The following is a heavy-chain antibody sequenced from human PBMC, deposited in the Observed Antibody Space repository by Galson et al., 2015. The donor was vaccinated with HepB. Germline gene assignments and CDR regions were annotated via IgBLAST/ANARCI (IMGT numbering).Heavy chain of an antibody. V-gene: IGHV5-51*01. Sequence: QSGAEVKKPGESLKISCKASGYSFTSHWIGWVRQMPGKGLEWMGVIYPGDSQTTYSPSFEGQATISADRSITTAYLQWNSLKASDSAVYYCARPLGIAAAGKSSFDIWGHGTVVIVSS. J-gene: IGHJ3*02. CDR3: ARPLGIAAAGKSSFDI. CDR1: GYSFTSHW. CDR2: IYPGDSQT. D-gene: IGHD6-13*01.